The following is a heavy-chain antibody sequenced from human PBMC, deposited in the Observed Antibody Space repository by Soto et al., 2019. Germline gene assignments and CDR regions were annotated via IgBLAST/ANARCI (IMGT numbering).Heavy chain of an antibody. CDR1: GGSFSGYY. D-gene: IGHD3-10*01. V-gene: IGHV4-34*01. Sequence: PSETLSLTCAVYGGSFSGYYWSWIRQPPGNGLEWIGEINHSGSTNYNPSLKSRVTISVDTSKNQFSLKLSSVTAADAAVYYCARTNYYGSGSYYNLYWYFDLWGRGTLVTVSS. J-gene: IGHJ2*01. CDR3: ARTNYYGSGSYYNLYWYFDL. CDR2: INHSGST.